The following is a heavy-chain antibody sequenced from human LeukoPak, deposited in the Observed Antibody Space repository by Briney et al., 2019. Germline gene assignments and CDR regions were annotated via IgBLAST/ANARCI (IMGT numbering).Heavy chain of an antibody. Sequence: GGSLRLSCAASGFTFSTYSMNWVRQAPGKGLEWVSYISSSGNIIYYSDSVKGRFTISRDNAQNSLYLQMNSLRAEDTAFYYCVRDSQKVGGVFPSLDFWGQGTLVTVSS. CDR1: GFTFSTYS. V-gene: IGHV3-48*01. CDR2: ISSSGNII. CDR3: VRDSQKVGGVFPSLDF. D-gene: IGHD2-15*01. J-gene: IGHJ4*02.